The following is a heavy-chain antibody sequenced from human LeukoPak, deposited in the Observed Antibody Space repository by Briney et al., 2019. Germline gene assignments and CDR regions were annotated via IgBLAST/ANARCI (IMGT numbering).Heavy chain of an antibody. CDR3: ARDYDSSGYYDY. Sequence: ASVKVSCKASVYTFTSYYMHWVRQAPGQGLEWLGIINPSGGSTSYAQKFQGRVAMTRDTSTSTVYMELSSLRSEDTAVYYCARDYDSSGYYDYWGQGTLVTVSS. CDR2: INPSGGST. D-gene: IGHD3-22*01. CDR1: VYTFTSYY. J-gene: IGHJ4*02. V-gene: IGHV1-46*01.